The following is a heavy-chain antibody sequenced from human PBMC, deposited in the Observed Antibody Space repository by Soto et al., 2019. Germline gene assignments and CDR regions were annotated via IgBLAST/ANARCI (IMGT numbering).Heavy chain of an antibody. J-gene: IGHJ6*02. CDR2: IYYSGST. Sequence: QVQLQESGPGLVKPSETLSLTCTVSGGSVSSGSYYWSWIRQPPGKGLEWIGYIYYSGSTNYNPSLKGRVTISVDTSKNQFSLKLSSVTAADTAVYYCATGYYDFWSGYYGPHYYYYGMDVWGQGTTVTVSS. V-gene: IGHV4-61*01. CDR3: ATGYYDFWSGYYGPHYYYYGMDV. CDR1: GGSVSSGSYY. D-gene: IGHD3-3*01.